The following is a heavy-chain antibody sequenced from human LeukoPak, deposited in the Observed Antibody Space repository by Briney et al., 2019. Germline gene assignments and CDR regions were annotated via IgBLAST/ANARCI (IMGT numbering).Heavy chain of an antibody. CDR2: ISSSGSTI. D-gene: IGHD3-10*01. CDR3: ASRLMVRGVDHGMDV. J-gene: IGHJ6*02. CDR1: GFTFSSYA. V-gene: IGHV3-48*04. Sequence: GGSLRLSCAASGFTFSSYAMSWVRQAPGKGLEWVSYISSSGSTIYYADSVKGRFTIPRDNAKNSLYLQMNSLRAEDTAVYYCASRLMVRGVDHGMDVWGQGTTVTVSS.